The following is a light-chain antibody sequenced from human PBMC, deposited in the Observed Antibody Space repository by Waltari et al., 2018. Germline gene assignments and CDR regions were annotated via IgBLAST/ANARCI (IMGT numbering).Light chain of an antibody. J-gene: IGLJ2*01. CDR2: EVS. V-gene: IGLV2-8*01. CDR3: GSYAGSNNLGV. CDR1: SSDVGGYNY. Sequence: QSALTQPASVSGSPGQSITISCTGTSSDVGGYNYVSWYQHHPGKAPKLLIYEVSKRPSGVPGRFSGSKSGNTASLTVSGLQAEDEADYYGGSYAGSNNLGVFGGGTKLTVL.